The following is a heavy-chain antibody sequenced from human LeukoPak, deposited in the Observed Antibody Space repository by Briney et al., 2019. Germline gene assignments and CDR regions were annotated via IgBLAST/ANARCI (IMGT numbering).Heavy chain of an antibody. J-gene: IGHJ4*02. V-gene: IGHV3-21*01. CDR1: GFTFSSYS. CDR2: ISSSSSYI. CDR3: ARVAENHFDY. Sequence: PGGSLRLSCAASGFTFSSYSVNGVREAPGGGLGCVSSISSSSSYIYYADSVKGRFTISRDNAKNSLYLQMNSLRAEDTAVYYCARVAENHFDYWGQGTLVTVSS. D-gene: IGHD1-14*01.